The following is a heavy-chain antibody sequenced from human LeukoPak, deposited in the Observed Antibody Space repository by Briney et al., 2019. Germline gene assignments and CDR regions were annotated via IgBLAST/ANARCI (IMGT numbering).Heavy chain of an antibody. Sequence: PGGSLRLSCAASGFTLSSYSMNWVRQAPGKGPEWVSYISGSGNKVYYADSVKGRSTISRDNAKNSLYLQMNSLRAEDTAVYYCARETGTHGQLDHWGQGTLVTVSS. V-gene: IGHV3-48*01. D-gene: IGHD2-8*01. CDR3: ARETGTHGQLDH. CDR2: ISGSGNKV. CDR1: GFTLSSYS. J-gene: IGHJ4*02.